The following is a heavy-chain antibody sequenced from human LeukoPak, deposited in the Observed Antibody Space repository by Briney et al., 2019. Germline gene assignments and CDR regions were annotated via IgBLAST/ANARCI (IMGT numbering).Heavy chain of an antibody. D-gene: IGHD3-10*01. J-gene: IGHJ4*02. CDR1: GFNFEDYA. CDR2: ISWNSGSI. CDR3: AKDSDTMVEGYFDY. V-gene: IGHV3-9*01. Sequence: PGRSLRLSCTASGFNFEDYAMHWVRQAPGKGLEWVSGISWNSGSIGYADSVKGRFTISRDNAKNSLYLQMNSLRAEDTALYYCAKDSDTMVEGYFDYWGQGTLVTVSS.